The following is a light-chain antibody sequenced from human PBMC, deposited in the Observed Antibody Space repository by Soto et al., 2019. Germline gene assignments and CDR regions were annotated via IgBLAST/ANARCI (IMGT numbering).Light chain of an antibody. CDR2: GTS. Sequence: EIVLTQSPGTLSLSPGEGATLSCTASQSISSTYLAWYQQKPGQAPRLLIYGTSTRASGIPDRFTGSGSGTDFTLTISRLEPQDFVVYYCHQYSNSPTYTFGQGTKLEIK. CDR3: HQYSNSPTYT. CDR1: QSISSTY. V-gene: IGKV3-20*01. J-gene: IGKJ2*01.